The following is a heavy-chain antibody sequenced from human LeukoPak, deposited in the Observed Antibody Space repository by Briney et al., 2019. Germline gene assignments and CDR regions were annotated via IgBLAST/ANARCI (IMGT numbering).Heavy chain of an antibody. V-gene: IGHV4-30-2*01. CDR2: IYHSGST. J-gene: IGHJ3*02. CDR1: GGSISSGGYS. CDR3: ASYCSGGSCYPNDALDI. D-gene: IGHD2-15*01. Sequence: SQTLSLTCAVSGGSISSGGYSWSWIRQPPGKGLEWIGYIYHSGSTYYNPSLKSRVTISVDRSKNQFSLKLSSVTAADTAVYYCASYCSGGSCYPNDALDIWGQGTMVTVSS.